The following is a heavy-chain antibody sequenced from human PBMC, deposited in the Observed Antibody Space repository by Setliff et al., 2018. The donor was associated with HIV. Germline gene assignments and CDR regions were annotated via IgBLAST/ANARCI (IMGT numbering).Heavy chain of an antibody. CDR2: ISRDGANR. CDR3: ARYNWNPLGYRFDY. D-gene: IGHD1-20*01. V-gene: IGHV3-48*04. Sequence: GGSLRLSCSASAYTFRTYPMNWVRQAPGKGLEWISHISRDGANRDYADSVKGRFTISRDNAKNSLYLQMNSLRAEDTAVYYCARYNWNPLGYRFDYWGQGTLVTVSS. J-gene: IGHJ4*02. CDR1: AYTFRTYP.